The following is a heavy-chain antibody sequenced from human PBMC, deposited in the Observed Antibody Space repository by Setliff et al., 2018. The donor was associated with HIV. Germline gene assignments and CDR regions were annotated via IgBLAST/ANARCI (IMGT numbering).Heavy chain of an antibody. CDR2: IYYSGST. Sequence: KTSETLSLTCTVSGGAISSYYWSWIRQPPGKGLEWIGYIYYSGSTSYNPSLKSRVTISVDSSKNQFSLKLSSVTAADTAVYYCARRDWLPLGGLDYWGQGTLVTVSS. J-gene: IGHJ4*02. D-gene: IGHD3-10*01. CDR3: ARRDWLPLGGLDY. CDR1: GGAISSYY. V-gene: IGHV4-59*12.